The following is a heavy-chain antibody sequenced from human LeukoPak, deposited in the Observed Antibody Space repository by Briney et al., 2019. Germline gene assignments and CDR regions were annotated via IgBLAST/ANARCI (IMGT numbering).Heavy chain of an antibody. CDR3: ASAPSSRWLPPRAEYFQH. V-gene: IGHV3-48*03. CDR2: ISSSGSTI. J-gene: IGHJ1*01. CDR1: GFTFSSYE. D-gene: IGHD6-13*01. Sequence: PGGSLRLSCAASGFTFSSYEMNWVRQAPGKGLEWVSYISSSGSTIYYADSVKGRFTISRDNAKNSLYLQMNSLRAEDTAVYYCASAPSSRWLPPRAEYFQHWGQGTLVTVSS.